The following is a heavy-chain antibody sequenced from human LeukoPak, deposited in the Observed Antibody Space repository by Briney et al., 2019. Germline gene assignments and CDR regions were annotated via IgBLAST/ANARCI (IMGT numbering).Heavy chain of an antibody. Sequence: GGSLRLSCAASGFTFSSYAMSWVRQAPGKGLEWVSAISGSGGSTYYADSVEGRFTISRDNSKNTLYLQMNSLRAEDTAVYYCAKDGDYDFWSGPIDAFDIWGQGTMVTVSS. CDR2: ISGSGGST. CDR3: AKDGDYDFWSGPIDAFDI. D-gene: IGHD3-3*01. CDR1: GFTFSSYA. J-gene: IGHJ3*02. V-gene: IGHV3-23*01.